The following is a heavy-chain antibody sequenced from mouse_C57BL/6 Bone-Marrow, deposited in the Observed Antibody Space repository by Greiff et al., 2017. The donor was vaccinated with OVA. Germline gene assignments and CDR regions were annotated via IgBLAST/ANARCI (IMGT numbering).Heavy chain of an antibody. CDR1: GYAFSSYW. D-gene: IGHD2-5*01. CDR3: AREGSNSYYFDY. J-gene: IGHJ2*01. CDR2: IYPGDGDT. Sequence: VKLMESGAELVKPGASVKISCKASGYAFSSYWMNWVKQRPGKGLEWIGQIYPGDGDTNYNGKFKGKATLTADKSSSTAYMQLSSLTSEDSAVYFCAREGSNSYYFDYWGQGTTLTVSS. V-gene: IGHV1-80*01.